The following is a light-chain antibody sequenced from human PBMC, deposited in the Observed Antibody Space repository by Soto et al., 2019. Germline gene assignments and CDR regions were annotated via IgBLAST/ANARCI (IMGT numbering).Light chain of an antibody. Sequence: DIQLTQSPSFLSASVGDRVTITCRASQGISSYLAWYQQKPGKAPKLLIYAASTLQSGVPSRFSGSGSVTEFTLTISSLQPEDFATYNCQHLDSYSTFGQGTRLEIK. CDR3: QHLDSYST. J-gene: IGKJ5*01. V-gene: IGKV1-9*01. CDR1: QGISSY. CDR2: AAS.